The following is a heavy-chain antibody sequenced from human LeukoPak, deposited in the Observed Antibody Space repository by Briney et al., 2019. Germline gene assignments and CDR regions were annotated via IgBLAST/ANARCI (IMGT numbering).Heavy chain of an antibody. D-gene: IGHD3-22*01. CDR2: FDPEDGET. CDR3: ATALDYYDSSGGVY. Sequence: ASVKVSCKVSGYTLTELSMHWVRQAPGKGLEWMGGFDPEDGETIYAQKFQGRVTMTEDTSTDTAYMELSSLGSEDTAVYYCATALDYYDSSGGVYWGQGTLVTVSS. V-gene: IGHV1-24*01. CDR1: GYTLTELS. J-gene: IGHJ4*02.